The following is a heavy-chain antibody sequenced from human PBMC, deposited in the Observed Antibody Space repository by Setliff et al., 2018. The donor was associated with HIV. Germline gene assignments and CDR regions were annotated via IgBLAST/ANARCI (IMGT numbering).Heavy chain of an antibody. CDR3: ARDGYGGALDGYDI. D-gene: IGHD5-12*01. CDR1: GFPFSDDA. CDR2: ISPNGDST. J-gene: IGHJ3*02. Sequence: GGSLRLSCAASGFPFSDDAMHWVRQAPGKGLEYVSAISPNGDSTSYADSVKGRFTISRDNSKNTLYLQMGSLRTEDMGVYYCARDGYGGALDGYDIWGQGTMVTVS. V-gene: IGHV3-64*02.